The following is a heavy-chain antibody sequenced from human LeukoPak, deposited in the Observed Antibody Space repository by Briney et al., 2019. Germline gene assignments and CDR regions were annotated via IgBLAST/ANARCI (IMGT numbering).Heavy chain of an antibody. Sequence: SETLSLTCAVYGGSFSGYYWSWIRQPPGKGLEWIGEINHSGSNNYNPSLKSRVTISVDTSQNQFSLKLSSVTAADTAVYYCARGYGDYEWYFDYWGQGTLVTVSS. V-gene: IGHV4-34*01. CDR3: ARGYGDYEWYFDY. D-gene: IGHD4-17*01. CDR1: GGSFSGYY. J-gene: IGHJ4*02. CDR2: INHSGSN.